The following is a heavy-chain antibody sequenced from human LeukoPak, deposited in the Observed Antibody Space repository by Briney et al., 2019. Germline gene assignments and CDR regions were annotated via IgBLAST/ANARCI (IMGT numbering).Heavy chain of an antibody. Sequence: GGSLRLSCAASGFTFSSYAMHWVRQAPGKGLEWVAVISYDGSSKNFADSVKGRFTISRDNSKNTQYLQMNSLRVEDTAVYYCARPSHPKTNGWYYFFGMDAWGQGTTVTVSS. CDR1: GFTFSSYA. D-gene: IGHD6-19*01. CDR3: ARPSHPKTNGWYYFFGMDA. J-gene: IGHJ6*02. CDR2: ISYDGSSK. V-gene: IGHV3-30-3*01.